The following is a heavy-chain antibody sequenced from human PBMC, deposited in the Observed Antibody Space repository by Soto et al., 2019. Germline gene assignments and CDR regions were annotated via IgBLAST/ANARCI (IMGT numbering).Heavy chain of an antibody. V-gene: IGHV3-23*01. D-gene: IGHD2-15*01. J-gene: IGHJ4*02. CDR3: AKVQGFCGFNCYIVDS. CDR1: GFTFSNSA. CDR2: IRSSGGHT. Sequence: GGSLRLSCVASGFTFSNSAMSWVRHVPGKGLEWAAGIRSSGGHTNYADSVKGRFTISRDNSKDTLYLQMNSLRAEDTALYYCAKVQGFCGFNCYIVDSWGQGVLVTVSS.